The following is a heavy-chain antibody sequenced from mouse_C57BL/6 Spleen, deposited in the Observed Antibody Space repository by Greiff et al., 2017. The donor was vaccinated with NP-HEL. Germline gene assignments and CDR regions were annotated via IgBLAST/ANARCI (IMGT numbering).Heavy chain of an antibody. Sequence: QVQLQQSGAELARPGASVKLSCKASGYTFTSYGISWVKQRTGQGLEWIGEIYPRSGNTYYNEKFKGKATLTADKSSSTAYMELRSLTSEDSAVYFCARRSFTTVVPHYYAMDYWGQGTSVTVSS. D-gene: IGHD1-1*01. J-gene: IGHJ4*01. CDR1: GYTFTSYG. CDR2: IYPRSGNT. CDR3: ARRSFTTVVPHYYAMDY. V-gene: IGHV1-81*01.